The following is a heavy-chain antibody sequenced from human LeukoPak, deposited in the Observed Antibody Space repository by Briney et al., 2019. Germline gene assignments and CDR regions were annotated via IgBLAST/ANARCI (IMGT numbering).Heavy chain of an antibody. V-gene: IGHV1-2*02. CDR2: INPNSGGT. J-gene: IGHJ4*02. CDR1: GYTFTGYY. D-gene: IGHD2-2*01. Sequence: ASVKVSCKASGYTFTGYYMHWVRQAPGQGLEWMGWINPNSGGTNYAQKFQGRVTMTRDTSISTAYMELSSLRSDDTAVCYCARVPVVVVPAATYFDYWGQGTLVTVSS. CDR3: ARVPVVVVPAATYFDY.